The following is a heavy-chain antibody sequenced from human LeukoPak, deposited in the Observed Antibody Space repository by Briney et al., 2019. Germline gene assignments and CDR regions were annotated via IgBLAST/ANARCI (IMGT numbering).Heavy chain of an antibody. CDR2: IYYSGST. V-gene: IGHV4-39*01. Sequence: SETLSLTCTVSGGSTSSSSYYWGWIRQPPGKGLEWIGSIYYSGSTYYNPSLKSRVTISVDTSKNQFSLKLSSVTAADTAVYYCARGDCSSTSCYLFDYWGQGTLVTVSS. CDR3: ARGDCSSTSCYLFDY. D-gene: IGHD2-2*01. CDR1: GGSTSSSSYY. J-gene: IGHJ4*02.